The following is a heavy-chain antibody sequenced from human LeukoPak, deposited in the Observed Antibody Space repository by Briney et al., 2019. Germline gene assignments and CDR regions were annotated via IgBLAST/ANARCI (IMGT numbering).Heavy chain of an antibody. J-gene: IGHJ4*02. CDR3: ARDTIAALDY. Sequence: PGGSLRLSCAASGFTFSSYAMHWVRQVPGKGLEWVAVISYDGSNKYYADSVKGRFTISRDNSKNTLYLQMNGLRAEDTAVYYCARDTIAALDYWGQGTLVTVSS. CDR1: GFTFSSYA. D-gene: IGHD6-6*01. CDR2: ISYDGSNK. V-gene: IGHV3-30*04.